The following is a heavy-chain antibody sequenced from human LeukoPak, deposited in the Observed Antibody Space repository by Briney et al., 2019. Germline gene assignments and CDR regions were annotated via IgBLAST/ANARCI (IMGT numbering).Heavy chain of an antibody. CDR2: IYHSGST. D-gene: IGHD6-19*01. CDR3: ARDPSSGWSYYFDY. CDR1: DYSISSGYY. Sequence: SETLSLTCTVSDYSISSGYYWGWIRQPPGKGLEWIGSIYHSGSTYYNPSLKSRVTISVDTSKNQFSLKLSSVTAADTAVYYCARDPSSGWSYYFDYWGQGTLVTVSS. J-gene: IGHJ4*02. V-gene: IGHV4-38-2*02.